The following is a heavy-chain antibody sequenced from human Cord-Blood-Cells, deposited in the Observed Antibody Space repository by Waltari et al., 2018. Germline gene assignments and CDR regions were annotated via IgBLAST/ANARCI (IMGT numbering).Heavy chain of an antibody. CDR2: IYYSGST. Sequence: QVQLQESGPGLVKPSENLSLTCTGSGGSISSYYWSWIRQTPGKGLEWLGYIYYSGSTNYTPSLKSRVTISVDTSKNQFSLKLSSVTAADTAVYYCARDRYYGSGSYFDYWGQGTLVTVSS. CDR3: ARDRYYGSGSYFDY. D-gene: IGHD3-10*01. CDR1: GGSISSYY. J-gene: IGHJ4*02. V-gene: IGHV4-59*01.